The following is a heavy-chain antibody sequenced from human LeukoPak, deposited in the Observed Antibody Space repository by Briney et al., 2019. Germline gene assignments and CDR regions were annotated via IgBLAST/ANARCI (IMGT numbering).Heavy chain of an antibody. CDR2: IKSKTDGGTT. CDR3: TTDPLYDSSGPIGNDAFDI. D-gene: IGHD3-22*01. Sequence: GGSLRLSCAASGFTFSNAWMSWVRQAPGKGLEWVGRIKSKTDGGTTDYAAPVKGRFTISRDDSKNTLYLQMNSLKTEDTAVYYCTTDPLYDSSGPIGNDAFDIWGQGTMVTVSS. J-gene: IGHJ3*02. V-gene: IGHV3-15*01. CDR1: GFTFSNAW.